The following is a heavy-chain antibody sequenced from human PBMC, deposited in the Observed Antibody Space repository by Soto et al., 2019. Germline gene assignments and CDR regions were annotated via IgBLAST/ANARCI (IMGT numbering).Heavy chain of an antibody. D-gene: IGHD4-4*01. V-gene: IGHV3-48*01. CDR3: ARDWGYSNSLSHSPK. J-gene: IGHJ4*02. Sequence: PGGSLRLSCAASGFTFSSYSMNWVRQAPGKGLEWVSYISSSSSTIYYADSVKGRFTISRDNAKNSLYLQMNSLRAEDTAVYYCARDWGYSNSLSHSPKWGQGTLVTVSS. CDR1: GFTFSSYS. CDR2: ISSSSSTI.